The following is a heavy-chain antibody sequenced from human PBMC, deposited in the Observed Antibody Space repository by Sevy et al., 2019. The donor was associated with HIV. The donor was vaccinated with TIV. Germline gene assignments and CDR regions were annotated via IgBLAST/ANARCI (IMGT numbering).Heavy chain of an antibody. D-gene: IGHD1-26*01. J-gene: IGHJ6*03. CDR2: IDPSDSYT. CDR3: ARHEEAIVGATPYYYMDV. CDR1: GYSFTSYW. Sequence: GESLKISCKGSGYSFTSYWISWVRQMPGKGLEWMGRIDPSDSYTNYSPSFQGHVTISADKSISTAYLQWSSLKASDTAMYYCARHEEAIVGATPYYYMDVWGKGTTVTVSS. V-gene: IGHV5-10-1*01.